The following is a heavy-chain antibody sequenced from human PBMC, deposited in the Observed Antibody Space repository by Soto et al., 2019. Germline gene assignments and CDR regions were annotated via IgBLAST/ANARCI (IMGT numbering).Heavy chain of an antibody. CDR3: AKDLGNYGLYYYYYYGMDV. V-gene: IGHV3-53*01. CDR1: GFSVSTSH. D-gene: IGHD4-17*01. CDR2: IYSGGAT. J-gene: IGHJ6*02. Sequence: PGGSLRLSCAAAGFSVSTSHISWVRQAPGKGLEWVSVIYSGGATHYAVSVKGRLIISRDKSKNTVDLQMNSLRAEDTAVYYCAKDLGNYGLYYYYYYGMDVWGQGTTVTVSS.